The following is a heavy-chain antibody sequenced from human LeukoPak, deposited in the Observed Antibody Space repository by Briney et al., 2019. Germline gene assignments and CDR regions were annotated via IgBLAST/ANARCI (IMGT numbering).Heavy chain of an antibody. CDR1: GFTFRTYA. Sequence: GGSLRLSCTASGFTFRTYAMNWVRQAPGKGLERLSGISGSGNGTYYADSVKGRFIISRDNSKNMVYLQMNSLTVEDTATYYCAKRTMSAFDSWGQGTLLIVSS. V-gene: IGHV3-23*01. CDR3: AKRTMSAFDS. CDR2: ISGSGNGT. D-gene: IGHD5-24*01. J-gene: IGHJ4*02.